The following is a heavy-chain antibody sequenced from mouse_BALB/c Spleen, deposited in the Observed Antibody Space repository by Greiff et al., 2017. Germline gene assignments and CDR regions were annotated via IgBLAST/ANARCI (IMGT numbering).Heavy chain of an antibody. J-gene: IGHJ4*01. Sequence: EVKVVESGGGLVQPGGSMKLSCVASGFTFSNYWMNWVRQSPEKGLEWVAEIRLKSNNYATHYAESVKGRFTISRDDSKSSVYLQMNNLRAEDTGIYYCTRDGNFSYAMDYWGQGTSVTVSS. CDR3: TRDGNFSYAMDY. CDR1: GFTFSNYW. V-gene: IGHV6-6*02. D-gene: IGHD2-1*01. CDR2: IRLKSNNYAT.